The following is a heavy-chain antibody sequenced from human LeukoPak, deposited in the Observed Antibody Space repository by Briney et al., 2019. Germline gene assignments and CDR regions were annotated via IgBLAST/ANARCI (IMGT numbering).Heavy chain of an antibody. D-gene: IGHD6-19*01. CDR3: ATSYSSGWGRPFDY. V-gene: IGHV3-23*01. CDR2: ISGTGAST. J-gene: IGHJ4*02. Sequence: GGSLRLSCAASGFTFNSYAMSWVRRAPGKGLEWVSAISGTGASTYYADSVKGRFTISRDHSKNTLFLQMNSLRAEHTAVYYCATSYSSGWGRPFDYWGQGTLVTVSS. CDR1: GFTFNSYA.